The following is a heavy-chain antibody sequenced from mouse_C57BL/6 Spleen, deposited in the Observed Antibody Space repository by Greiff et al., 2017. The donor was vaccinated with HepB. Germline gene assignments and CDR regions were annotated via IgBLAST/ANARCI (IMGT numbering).Heavy chain of an antibody. CDR2: IDPETGGT. CDR3: TRGGYDDYFDY. J-gene: IGHJ2*01. Sequence: QVQLQQSGAELVRPGASVTLSCKASGYTFTDYEMHWVKQTPVHGLEWIGAIDPETGGTAYNQKFKGKAILTADKSSSTAYMELRSLTSEDSAVYYCTRGGYDDYFDYWGQGTTLTVSS. V-gene: IGHV1-15*01. CDR1: GYTFTDYE. D-gene: IGHD2-2*01.